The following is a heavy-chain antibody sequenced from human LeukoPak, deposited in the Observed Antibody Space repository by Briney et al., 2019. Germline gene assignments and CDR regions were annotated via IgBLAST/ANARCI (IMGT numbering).Heavy chain of an antibody. CDR1: GYTFTDYH. CDR3: ARGKWGRNRGDIVVVPAAISTPSYYYMDV. V-gene: IGHV1-2*02. Sequence: ASVKVSCKASGYTFTDYHIHWVRQAPGQGLEWMGWINPNSGDTNYAQKFQGRVTMTRDTSITTGYMELSRLRSDDTAVYYCARGKWGRNRGDIVVVPAAISTPSYYYMDVWGKGTTVTVSS. J-gene: IGHJ6*03. CDR2: INPNSGDT. D-gene: IGHD2-2*01.